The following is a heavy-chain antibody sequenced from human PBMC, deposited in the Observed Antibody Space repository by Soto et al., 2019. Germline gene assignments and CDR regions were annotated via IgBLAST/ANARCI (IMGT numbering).Heavy chain of an antibody. CDR1: GFTFSSYG. J-gene: IGHJ4*02. V-gene: IGHV3-30*18. CDR3: AKVAYRGRYFDY. D-gene: IGHD1-26*01. CDR2: ISYDGSNK. Sequence: QVQLVESGGGVVQPGRSLRLSCAASGFTFSSYGMHWVRQAPGKGLEWVAVISYDGSNKYYADSVKGRFTISRDNSKNTLYRKINSVRAENTGVYYCAKVAYRGRYFDYWAQGPLATPSS.